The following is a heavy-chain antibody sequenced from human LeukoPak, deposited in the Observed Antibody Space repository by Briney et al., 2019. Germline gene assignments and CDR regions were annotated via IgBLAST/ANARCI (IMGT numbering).Heavy chain of an antibody. V-gene: IGHV3-21*03. CDR2: ITSSSNYI. Sequence: GGSLRLSCAASGFTFSSYNMNWVRQAPGKGLEWVSSITSSSNYIYYADSVKGRFTISRDNAKNSLYLQMNSLRAEDTTVYYCARDCWDYGSGSYCGIDYWGQGTLVTVSS. CDR1: GFTFSSYN. D-gene: IGHD3-10*01. J-gene: IGHJ4*02. CDR3: ARDCWDYGSGSYCGIDY.